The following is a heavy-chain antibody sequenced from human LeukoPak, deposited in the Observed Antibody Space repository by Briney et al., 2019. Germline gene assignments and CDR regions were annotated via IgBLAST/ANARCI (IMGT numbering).Heavy chain of an antibody. Sequence: ASVKVSCKASGITFIGYYMHWVRQATGQGLEWMGWMNPNSGNTGYAQKFQGRVTMTRNTSISTAYMELSSLRSEDTAVYYCARSPRLVPDYWGQGTLVTVSS. V-gene: IGHV1-8*01. CDR3: ARSPRLVPDY. D-gene: IGHD3-9*01. CDR2: MNPNSGNT. CDR1: GITFIGYY. J-gene: IGHJ4*02.